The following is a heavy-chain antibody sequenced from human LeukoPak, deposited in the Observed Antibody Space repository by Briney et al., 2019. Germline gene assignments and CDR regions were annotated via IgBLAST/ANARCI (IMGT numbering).Heavy chain of an antibody. Sequence: GGSLRLSCAASGFTFSSYGMHWVRQAPGKGLEWVAVISYDGTKKYYADSVKGRFTISRDNSKNTLYLQMSSLRAEDTAVYYCARVPHGNTWYYSDYWGQGTLVTVSS. CDR2: ISYDGTKK. V-gene: IGHV3-33*08. CDR1: GFTFSSYG. J-gene: IGHJ4*02. CDR3: ARVPHGNTWYYSDY. D-gene: IGHD6-13*01.